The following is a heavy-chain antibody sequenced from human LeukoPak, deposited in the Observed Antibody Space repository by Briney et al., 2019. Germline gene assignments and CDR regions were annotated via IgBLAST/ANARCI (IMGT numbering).Heavy chain of an antibody. CDR3: ARTTIAARRFDP. J-gene: IGHJ5*02. Sequence: EASVKVSCKASGYTLTGYYMHRVRQAPGQGLEWMGWINPNSGGTNYAQKFQGRVTMTRDTSISTAYMELSRLRSDDTAVYYCARTTIAARRFDPWGQGTLVTVSS. CDR2: INPNSGGT. V-gene: IGHV1-2*02. CDR1: GYTLTGYY. D-gene: IGHD6-6*01.